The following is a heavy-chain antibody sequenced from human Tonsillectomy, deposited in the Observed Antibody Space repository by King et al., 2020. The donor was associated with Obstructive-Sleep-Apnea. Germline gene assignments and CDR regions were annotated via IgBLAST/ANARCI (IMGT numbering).Heavy chain of an antibody. Sequence: VQLVESGGDLVKPGGYLRLSCEVSGFTLSDYFMSWIRQAPGKGLEWVSYISSSAGTRYYGDSVKGRFTISRDNVKNSVYLQMHSLRAEDTAVYYCARVGTSGYYLNYWGQGTLVTVSS. J-gene: IGHJ4*02. D-gene: IGHD3-22*01. CDR3: ARVGTSGYYLNY. CDR1: GFTLSDYF. CDR2: ISSSAGTR. V-gene: IGHV3-11*01.